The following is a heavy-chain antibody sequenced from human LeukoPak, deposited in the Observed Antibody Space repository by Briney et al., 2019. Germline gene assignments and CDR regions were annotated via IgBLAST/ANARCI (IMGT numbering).Heavy chain of an antibody. D-gene: IGHD6-19*01. V-gene: IGHV4-39*01. CDR2: IYYSGST. CDR3: ARAPVTGPHVDY. Sequence: SETLSLTCTVSGGSISSSSYYWGWIRQPPGKGLEWIGSIYYSGSTFYNPSLKSRVTISVDTSKNQFSLKLSSVTAADTAVYYCARAPVTGPHVDYWGQGSLVTVSS. J-gene: IGHJ4*02. CDR1: GGSISSSSYY.